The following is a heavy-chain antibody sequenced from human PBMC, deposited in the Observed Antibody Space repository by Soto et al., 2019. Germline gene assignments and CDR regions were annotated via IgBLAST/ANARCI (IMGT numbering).Heavy chain of an antibody. D-gene: IGHD6-6*01. CDR1: GFTFSSYE. Sequence: EVQLVESGGGLVQPGGSLRLSCAASGFTFSSYEMNWVRQAPGKGLEWVSYISSSGSTIYYADSVKGRFTISRDNAKNSLYLQMNSLRAEDTAVYYCARGLYSSSFYTYWGQGTLVTVSS. J-gene: IGHJ4*02. CDR3: ARGLYSSSFYTY. CDR2: ISSSGSTI. V-gene: IGHV3-48*03.